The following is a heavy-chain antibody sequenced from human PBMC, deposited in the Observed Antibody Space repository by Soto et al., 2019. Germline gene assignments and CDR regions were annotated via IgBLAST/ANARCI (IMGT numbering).Heavy chain of an antibody. CDR2: ISYDGSNK. D-gene: IGHD2-2*02. V-gene: IGHV3-30*18. J-gene: IGHJ4*02. CDR3: AKDVRPVVEVPADIGYFDY. Sequence: GGSLRLSCAASGFTFGSFGMHWVRQAPGKGLEWVAVISYDGSNKYYADSVKGRFTTSRDNSKDTLYLQMNSLRAEDTAVYFCAKDVRPVVEVPADIGYFDYWGQGALVTVSS. CDR1: GFTFGSFG.